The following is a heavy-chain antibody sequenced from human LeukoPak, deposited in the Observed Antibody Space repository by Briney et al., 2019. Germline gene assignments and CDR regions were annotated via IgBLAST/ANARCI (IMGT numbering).Heavy chain of an antibody. D-gene: IGHD1-26*01. CDR3: AADSGSYGFDP. V-gene: IGHV3-21*01. CDR2: ISSSSSYI. CDR1: GFTFSSYS. J-gene: IGHJ5*02. Sequence: GGSLRLSCAASGFTFSSYSMNWVRQAPGKGLEWVSSISSSSSYIYYADSVKGRFTISRDNAKNSLYLQMNSLRAEDTAVYYCAADSGSYGFDPGGQGTLVTVSS.